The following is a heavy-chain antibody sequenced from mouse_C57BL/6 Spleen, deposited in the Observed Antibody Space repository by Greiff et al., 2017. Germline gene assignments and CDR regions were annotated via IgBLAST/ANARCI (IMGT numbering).Heavy chain of an antibody. D-gene: IGHD1-1*02. V-gene: IGHV5-16*01. CDR1: GFTFSDYY. CDR3: ARDLGVAGAMDY. CDR2: INYDGSST. J-gene: IGHJ4*01. Sequence: EVQVVESEGGLVQPGSSMKLSCTASGFTFSDYYMAWVRQVPEKGLEWVANINYDGSSTYYLDSLKSRFIISRDNAKNILYLQMSSLKSEDTATYYCARDLGVAGAMDYWGQGTSVTVSS.